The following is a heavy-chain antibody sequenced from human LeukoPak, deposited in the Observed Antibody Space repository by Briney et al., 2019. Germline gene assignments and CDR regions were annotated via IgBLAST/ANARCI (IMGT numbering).Heavy chain of an antibody. V-gene: IGHV3-7*03. J-gene: IGHJ3*02. Sequence: GGSLRLSCAASGFAFSHYWMSWVRQAPGKGLEWVANMKQDGREKYYVDSVKGRFTVSRDNAKNSLYLQMNSLRAEDTALYHCVRSHWRAGDAFDIWGQGTMVIVSS. D-gene: IGHD1-1*01. CDR1: GFAFSHYW. CDR3: VRSHWRAGDAFDI. CDR2: MKQDGREK.